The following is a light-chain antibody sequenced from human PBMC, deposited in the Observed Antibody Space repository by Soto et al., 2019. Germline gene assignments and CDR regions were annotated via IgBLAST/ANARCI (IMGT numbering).Light chain of an antibody. J-gene: IGKJ4*01. V-gene: IGKV1-5*01. Sequence: DIQMTQSPSTLSGSLGERSTTTFRASQTISSWLAWYQQKPGKAPKLLIYDGYSLESGVPSRLSGRRSGTEFTLTIAGLQPEDFATYYCQQYESYSPLTFGGGTKVDI. CDR1: QTISSW. CDR2: DGY. CDR3: QQYESYSPLT.